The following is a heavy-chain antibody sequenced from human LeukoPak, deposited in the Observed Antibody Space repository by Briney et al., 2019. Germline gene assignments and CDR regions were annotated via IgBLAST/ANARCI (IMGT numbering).Heavy chain of an antibody. CDR2: IYSGGTT. CDR1: GFTFSIYA. CDR3: ARHSGAFDS. D-gene: IGHD6-19*01. J-gene: IGHJ4*02. V-gene: IGHV3-53*01. Sequence: GGSLRLSCAASGFTFSIYAMSWVRQAPGKGLEWVSVIYSGGTTYYADSVKGRFTISRDNSKNTLYLQMNSLRAEDTAVYYCARHSGAFDSWGQGTLVTVSS.